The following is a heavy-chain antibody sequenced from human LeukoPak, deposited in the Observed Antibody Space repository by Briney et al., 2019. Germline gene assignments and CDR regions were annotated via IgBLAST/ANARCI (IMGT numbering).Heavy chain of an antibody. D-gene: IGHD1-26*01. V-gene: IGHV1-69*06. CDR2: IIPIFGTA. Sequence: ASVKVSCKASGGTFSSYAISWVRQAPGQGLEWMGGIIPIFGTANYAQKFQGRVTITADKSTSTAYMELSSLRSEDTAVYYCARGPLGVGATHGYYYYGMDVWGQGTTVTVSS. J-gene: IGHJ6*02. CDR3: ARGPLGVGATHGYYYYGMDV. CDR1: GGTFSSYA.